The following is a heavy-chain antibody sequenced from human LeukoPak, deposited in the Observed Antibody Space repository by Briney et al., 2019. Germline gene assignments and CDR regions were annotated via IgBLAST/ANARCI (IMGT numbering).Heavy chain of an antibody. CDR2: IYYSGST. V-gene: IGHV4-39*07. Sequence: SETLSLTCTVSGGSISSSSYYWGWIRQPPGKGLEWIGSIYYSGSTYYNPSLKSRVTISVDTSKNQFSLKLSSVTAADTAVYYCAREDEYYYDSSGYYPRGGPFDYWGQGTLVTVSS. CDR3: AREDEYYYDSSGYYPRGGPFDY. CDR1: GGSISSSSYY. D-gene: IGHD3-22*01. J-gene: IGHJ4*02.